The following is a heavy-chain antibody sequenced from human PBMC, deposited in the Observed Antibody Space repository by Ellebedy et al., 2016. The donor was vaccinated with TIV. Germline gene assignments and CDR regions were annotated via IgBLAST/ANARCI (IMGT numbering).Heavy chain of an antibody. J-gene: IGHJ2*01. CDR1: GFTFSSYW. D-gene: IGHD6-19*01. CDR3: AAEYSSGWYWYFDL. V-gene: IGHV3-7*03. Sequence: GESLKISCAASGFTFSSYWMSWVRQAPGKGLEWVANIKQDGSEKYYVDSVKGRFTISRDNAKNSLYLQMNSLRAEDTAVYYCAAEYSSGWYWYFDLWGRGTLVTVSS. CDR2: IKQDGSEK.